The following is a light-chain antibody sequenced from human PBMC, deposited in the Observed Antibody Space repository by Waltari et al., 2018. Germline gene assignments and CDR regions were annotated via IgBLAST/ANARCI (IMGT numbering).Light chain of an antibody. CDR3: QQYNNWPRT. J-gene: IGKJ2*02. V-gene: IGKV3-15*01. CDR2: DAS. CDR1: QSVTNK. Sequence: ETVMTQSPATLSVSPGERAALSCTASQSVTNKLAWSQQKPGQAPILRIYDASTRATGIPARFSGSGSGTHFTLSISSLQSDDVALYFCQQYNNWPRTFGQGTKLEI.